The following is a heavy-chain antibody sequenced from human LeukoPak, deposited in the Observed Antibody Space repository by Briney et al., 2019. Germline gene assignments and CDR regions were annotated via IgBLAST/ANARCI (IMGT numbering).Heavy chain of an antibody. V-gene: IGHV4-39*01. Sequence: SETLSLTCTVFDASFSSTNYWWVWIRQPPGKGLEWIGSIYYSVSTNINPSLKSRVTLFIDMSRKQFSLRLAPMTAADTAVFYCARSSGPDYYALDVWGQGTTVTVSS. CDR1: DASFSSTNYW. CDR3: ARSSGPDYYALDV. CDR2: IYYSVST. D-gene: IGHD6-19*01. J-gene: IGHJ6*02.